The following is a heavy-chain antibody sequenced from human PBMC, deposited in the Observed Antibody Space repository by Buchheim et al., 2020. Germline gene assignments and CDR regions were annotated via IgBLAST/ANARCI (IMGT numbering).Heavy chain of an antibody. D-gene: IGHD6-13*01. Sequence: QVQLQESGPGLVKPSETLSLTCTVSGASVGAGSDHWSWIRQPPGKGLEWIGYFDYSGSTNYNPSLRSRVTISVDTSKNQLSLKLTSVTAADSAVYYCAMYIAGLGGQGFWGQGTL. CDR2: FDYSGST. CDR1: GASVGAGSDH. CDR3: AMYIAGLGGQGF. V-gene: IGHV4-61*01. J-gene: IGHJ4*02.